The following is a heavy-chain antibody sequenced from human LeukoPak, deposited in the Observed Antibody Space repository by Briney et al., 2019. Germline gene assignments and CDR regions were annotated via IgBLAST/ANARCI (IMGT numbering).Heavy chain of an antibody. D-gene: IGHD4-17*01. Sequence: PGGSLRLSCAASGFTFSSYGMHWVRQAPGKGLEWVAFIRYDGSNKYYADSVKGRFTISRDNSKNTLYLQMNSLRAEDTAVYYCAKDRTYGDTPGVGTFDYWGQGTLVTVSS. CDR3: AKDRTYGDTPGVGTFDY. J-gene: IGHJ4*02. CDR1: GFTFSSYG. V-gene: IGHV3-30*02. CDR2: IRYDGSNK.